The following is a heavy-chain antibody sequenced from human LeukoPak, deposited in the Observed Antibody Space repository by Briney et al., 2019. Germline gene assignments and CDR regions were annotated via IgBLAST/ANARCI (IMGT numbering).Heavy chain of an antibody. D-gene: IGHD3-22*01. J-gene: IGHJ4*02. CDR3: ARPHRYYYDSSGYYYRY. V-gene: IGHV1-2*02. CDR1: GYSFTGYY. Sequence: ASVKVSCKASGYSFTGYYTHWVRQAPGQGLEWMGWINPNSGDTKYAQKFQGRVTMTRDTSISTAYMELSRLRSDDTAVYYCARPHRYYYDSSGYYYRYWGQGTLVTVSS. CDR2: INPNSGDT.